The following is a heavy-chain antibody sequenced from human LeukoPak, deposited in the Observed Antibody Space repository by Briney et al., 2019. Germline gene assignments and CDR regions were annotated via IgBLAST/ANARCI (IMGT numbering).Heavy chain of an antibody. CDR3: ARDRDDSSGYYYEDAFDI. D-gene: IGHD3-22*01. Sequence: PGGSLRLSCAASGFTVSSNYMSWVRQAPGKGLEWVSVIYSGGSTYYEDSVKGRFTISRDNSKNTLYLQMNTLRAEDTAVYYCARDRDDSSGYYYEDAFDIWGQGTMVTVSS. V-gene: IGHV3-66*02. CDR1: GFTVSSNY. CDR2: IYSGGST. J-gene: IGHJ3*02.